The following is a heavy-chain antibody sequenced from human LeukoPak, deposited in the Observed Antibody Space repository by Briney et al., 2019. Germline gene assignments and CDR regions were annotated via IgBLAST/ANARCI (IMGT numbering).Heavy chain of an antibody. CDR3: ARESLAVAAAFDI. V-gene: IGHV4-59*12. D-gene: IGHD6-19*01. CDR2: IYYTGST. J-gene: IGHJ3*02. Sequence: SETLSLTCTVSGGSIRSYYWSWIRQPPGEGLEWIGSIYYTGSTNYNPSLKSRVTISVDKSKNQFSLKLSSVTAADTAVYYCARESLAVAAAFDIWGQGTMVTVSS. CDR1: GGSIRSYY.